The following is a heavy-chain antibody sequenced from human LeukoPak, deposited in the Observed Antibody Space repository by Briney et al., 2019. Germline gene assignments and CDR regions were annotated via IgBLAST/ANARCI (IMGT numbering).Heavy chain of an antibody. Sequence: ASVKVSCKASGGTFSSYAISWVRQAPGQGLEWMGGIIPIFGTANYARKFQGRVTITADESTSTAYMELSSLRSEDTAVYYCARSFREDDAFDIWGQGTMVTVSS. CDR1: GGTFSSYA. CDR3: ARSFREDDAFDI. J-gene: IGHJ3*02. CDR2: IIPIFGTA. D-gene: IGHD3-10*01. V-gene: IGHV1-69*13.